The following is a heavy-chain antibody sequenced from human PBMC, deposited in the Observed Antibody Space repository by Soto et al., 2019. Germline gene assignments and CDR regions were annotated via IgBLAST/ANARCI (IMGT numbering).Heavy chain of an antibody. Sequence: QLQLQESGPGLVKPSETLSLTCTVSGGSISSSSYYWGWIRQPPGKGLEWIGSIYYSGSTCYNPSLKSRVTISVDTSKNQFSLKLSSVTAADTAVYYCARYTVNNEVGGSPDAFDIWGQGTMVTVSS. D-gene: IGHD2-15*01. CDR1: GGSISSSSYY. CDR3: ARYTVNNEVGGSPDAFDI. J-gene: IGHJ3*02. CDR2: IYYSGST. V-gene: IGHV4-39*01.